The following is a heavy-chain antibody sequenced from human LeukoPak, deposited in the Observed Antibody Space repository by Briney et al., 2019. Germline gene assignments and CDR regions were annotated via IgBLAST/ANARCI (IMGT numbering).Heavy chain of an antibody. V-gene: IGHV4-34*01. D-gene: IGHD2-21*02. CDR1: GGSFSGYY. Sequence: PSETLSLTCAVYGGSFSGYYWSWIRQPPGTGLEWIGEINHSGSTNYNPSLTSRVTISVDTSKNQFSLKLSSVTAADTAVYYCARVEHIVVVTAIQNWFDPWGQGTLVTVSS. CDR2: INHSGST. J-gene: IGHJ5*02. CDR3: ARVEHIVVVTAIQNWFDP.